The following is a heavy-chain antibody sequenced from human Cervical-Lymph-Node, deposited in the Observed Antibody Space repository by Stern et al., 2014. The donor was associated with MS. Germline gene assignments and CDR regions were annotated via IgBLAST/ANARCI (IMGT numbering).Heavy chain of an antibody. CDR3: ARRGYSYSLDY. CDR1: GYDFTAYW. V-gene: IGHV5-51*03. Sequence: EDQLVESGAEVKKPGESLKISCKVSGYDFTAYWIGWVRQTPGKGLEWMGIIYPGDSDTTYNPAFQGQGPISVDKSSSTAYVQWSTLKASDTAIYYCARRGYSYSLDYWGQGTLVTVSS. J-gene: IGHJ4*02. D-gene: IGHD5-18*01. CDR2: IYPGDSDT.